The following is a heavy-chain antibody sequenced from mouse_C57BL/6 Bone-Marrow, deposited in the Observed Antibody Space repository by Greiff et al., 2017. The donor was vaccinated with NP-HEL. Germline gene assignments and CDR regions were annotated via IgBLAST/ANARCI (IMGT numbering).Heavy chain of an antibody. CDR1: GYTFTSYW. Sequence: QVHVKQPGAELVKPGASVKLSCKASGYTFTSYWMHWVKQRPGQGLEWIGMIHPNSGSTNYNEKFKSKATLTVDKSSSTAYMQLSSLTSEDSAVYYCARNGYTGDYWGQGTTLTVSS. D-gene: IGHD2-2*01. J-gene: IGHJ2*01. CDR3: ARNGYTGDY. V-gene: IGHV1-64*01. CDR2: IHPNSGST.